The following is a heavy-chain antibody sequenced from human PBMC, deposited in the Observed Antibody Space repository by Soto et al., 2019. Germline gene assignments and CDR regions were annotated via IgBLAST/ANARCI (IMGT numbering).Heavy chain of an antibody. CDR1: GFTFNNYC. Sequence: GESLKISCKGSGFTFNNYCISWVREMPGKGLEWMGRIDPTDSETIYTPSFRGHVTISVDKSINTAYLHWSSLRASDTAMYYCARSLLVVAVAEDHYGMDVWGQVTTVTVSS. V-gene: IGHV5-10-1*01. CDR3: ARSLLVVAVAEDHYGMDV. D-gene: IGHD2-2*01. CDR2: IDPTDSET. J-gene: IGHJ6*02.